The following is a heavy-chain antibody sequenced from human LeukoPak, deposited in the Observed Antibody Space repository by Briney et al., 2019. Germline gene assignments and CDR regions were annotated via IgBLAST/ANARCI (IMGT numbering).Heavy chain of an antibody. D-gene: IGHD3-10*01. V-gene: IGHV1-2*04. Sequence: GASVKVSCKASGYTFTGYYMHWVRQAPGQGLEWMGWINPNSGGTNYAQKFQGWVTMTRDTSISTAYMELSRLRSDDTAVYHCARGPLVRGVNRYYFDYWGQGTLVTVSS. CDR2: INPNSGGT. CDR3: ARGPLVRGVNRYYFDY. J-gene: IGHJ4*02. CDR1: GYTFTGYY.